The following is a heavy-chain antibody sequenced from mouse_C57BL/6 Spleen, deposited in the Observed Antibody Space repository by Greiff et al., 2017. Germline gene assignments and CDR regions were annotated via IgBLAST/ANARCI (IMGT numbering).Heavy chain of an antibody. CDR1: GFTFSDYY. CDR3: ARTRSSRAMDY. V-gene: IGHV5-16*01. J-gene: IGHJ4*01. D-gene: IGHD1-1*01. Sequence: EVKLMESEGGLVQPGSSMKLSCTASGFTFSDYYMAWVRQVPAKGLEWVANINYDGSSTYYLDSLKSRFIISRDNAKNILYLQMSSLKSEDTATYYCARTRSSRAMDYWGQGTSVTVSS. CDR2: INYDGSST.